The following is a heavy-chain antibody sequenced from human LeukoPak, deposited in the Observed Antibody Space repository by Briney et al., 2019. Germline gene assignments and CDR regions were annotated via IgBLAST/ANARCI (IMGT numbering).Heavy chain of an antibody. D-gene: IGHD6-19*01. J-gene: IGHJ4*02. V-gene: IGHV3-11*05. CDR2: ISSSSSYT. CDR1: GFTFSDYY. CDR3: ARDTSGWSQIDY. Sequence: GGALTLSCAASGFTFSDYYMSWIRQAPGKGLDWASYISSSSSYTNYADSVKGRFTISRDNAKNSLYLQMNSLRAEDTAVYYCARDTSGWSQIDYWGQGTLVTVSS.